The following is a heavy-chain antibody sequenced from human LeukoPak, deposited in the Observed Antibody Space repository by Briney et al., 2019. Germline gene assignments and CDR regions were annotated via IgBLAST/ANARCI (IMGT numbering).Heavy chain of an antibody. CDR2: IFYSGST. Sequence: SETLSLTCTVSGGSISSYYWSRIRQPPGKGLEWIGCIFYSGSTNYNPSLQSRVTLSVDTSRYQFSLRLNSVTAADTAVYYCARGISGSYYYFDYWGQGTLVTVSS. J-gene: IGHJ4*02. CDR1: GGSISSYY. D-gene: IGHD1-26*01. CDR3: ARGISGSYYYFDY. V-gene: IGHV4-59*08.